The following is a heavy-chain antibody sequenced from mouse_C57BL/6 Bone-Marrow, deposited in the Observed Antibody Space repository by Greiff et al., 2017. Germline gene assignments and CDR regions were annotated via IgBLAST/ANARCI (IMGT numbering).Heavy chain of an antibody. CDR1: GYTFTSYG. CDR3: ARPHYDYAFDY. D-gene: IGHD2-4*01. Sequence: VKLQQSGAELARPGASVKLSCKASGYTFTSYGISWVKQRTGQGLEWIGEIYPRSGNTYYNEKFKGKATLTADKSSSTAYMELRSLTSEDSAVYFCARPHYDYAFDYWGQGTTLTVSS. CDR2: IYPRSGNT. J-gene: IGHJ2*01. V-gene: IGHV1-81*01.